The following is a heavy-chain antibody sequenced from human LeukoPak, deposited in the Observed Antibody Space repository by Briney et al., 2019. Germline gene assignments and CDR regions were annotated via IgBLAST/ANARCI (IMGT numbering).Heavy chain of an antibody. D-gene: IGHD3-22*01. V-gene: IGHV3-21*01. CDR3: ARGPSYYDSSGYYLYYFDY. CDR2: ISSSSSYI. CDR1: GFTFSSYS. J-gene: IGHJ4*02. Sequence: GGSLRLSCAASGFTFSSYSMNWVRQAPGKGLEWASSISSSSSYIYYADSVKGRFTISRDNAKNSLYLQMNSLRAEDTAVYYCARGPSYYDSSGYYLYYFDYWGQGTLVTVSS.